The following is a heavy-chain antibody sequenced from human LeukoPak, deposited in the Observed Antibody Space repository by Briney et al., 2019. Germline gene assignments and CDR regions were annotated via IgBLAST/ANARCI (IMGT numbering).Heavy chain of an antibody. CDR3: AREAAYFDY. D-gene: IGHD2-15*01. CDR1: GSTFNNYN. Sequence: GGSLRLSCAASGSTFNNYNMNWVRQAPGKGLEWVSSISSSSAYIYYADSVKGRFTISRDNAKNSLSLQMNSLRAEDTAVYYCAREAAYFDYWGQGILVTVSS. J-gene: IGHJ4*02. V-gene: IGHV3-21*01. CDR2: ISSSSAYI.